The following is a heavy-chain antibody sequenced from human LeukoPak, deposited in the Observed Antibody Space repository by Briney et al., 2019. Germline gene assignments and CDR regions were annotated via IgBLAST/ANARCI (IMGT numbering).Heavy chain of an antibody. J-gene: IGHJ4*02. CDR3: ARDLVGGWDDSSGYYYGYFDY. D-gene: IGHD3-22*01. V-gene: IGHV3-23*01. CDR1: GFTFSSYS. Sequence: PGGSLSLSCAASGFTFSSYSMNWVRQAPGKGLEWVSAISASGGSTYYADSVKGRFTISRDNSKNTLYLQMNSLRAEDTAVYYCARDLVGGWDDSSGYYYGYFDYWGQGTLVTVSS. CDR2: ISASGGST.